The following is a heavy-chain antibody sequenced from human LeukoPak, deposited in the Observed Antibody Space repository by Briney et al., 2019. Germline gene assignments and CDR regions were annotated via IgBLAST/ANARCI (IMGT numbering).Heavy chain of an antibody. D-gene: IGHD3-10*01. CDR2: IIPIFSTA. V-gene: IGHV1-69*05. CDR3: ARGVRGVTYYYYYYMDV. Sequence: ASVKVSCKASGGTFSSYAISWVRQASGQGLEWMGGIIPIFSTANYAQKFQGRVTITTDESTSTAYMELSSLRSEDTAVYYCARGVRGVTYYYYYYMDVWGKGTTVTVSS. CDR1: GGTFSSYA. J-gene: IGHJ6*03.